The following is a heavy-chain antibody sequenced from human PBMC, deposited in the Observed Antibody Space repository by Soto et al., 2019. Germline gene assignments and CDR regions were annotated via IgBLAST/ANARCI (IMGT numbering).Heavy chain of an antibody. CDR3: ARDRGSYGMDV. Sequence: QVQLQESGPGLVKPSQTLSLTCTVSGDSVSGGYHWSWGRQRPRKGLEWIGYVSPIGTPYYGPSLNRRVSISIDTSKNQLSLEVRSVTAADTAVYYCARDRGSYGMDVWGQGTTVTVSS. CDR1: GDSVSGGYH. CDR2: VSPIGTP. V-gene: IGHV4-31*03. J-gene: IGHJ6*02.